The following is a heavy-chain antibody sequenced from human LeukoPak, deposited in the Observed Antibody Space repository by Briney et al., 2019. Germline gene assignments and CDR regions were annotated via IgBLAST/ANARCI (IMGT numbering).Heavy chain of an antibody. CDR2: IYYSGST. J-gene: IGHJ5*02. CDR3: ARNKIVVVPAATNWFDP. Sequence: PSETLSLTCNVSGVSISSYYWSWIRQPPGKGLEWIGNIYYSGSTYYNPSLKSRVTISVDTSKNQFSLKLSSVTAADTAVYYCARNKIVVVPAATNWFDPWGQGTLVTVSS. D-gene: IGHD2-2*01. CDR1: GVSISSYY. V-gene: IGHV4-30-4*08.